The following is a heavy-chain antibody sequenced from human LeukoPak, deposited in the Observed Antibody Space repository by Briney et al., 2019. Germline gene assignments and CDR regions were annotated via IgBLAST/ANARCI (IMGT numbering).Heavy chain of an antibody. J-gene: IGHJ4*02. D-gene: IGHD1-26*01. Sequence: PRRSLRLSCAASGFSFSGYDIHWVRQAPGKGLEWVALIWSDGSNKYYADSVQGRFTISRDNSNNTLSLQMNSLRAEDTAVYYCARRQSGTYSIDCWGQGTLVTVSP. CDR3: ARRQSGTYSIDC. V-gene: IGHV3-33*01. CDR1: GFSFSGYD. CDR2: IWSDGSNK.